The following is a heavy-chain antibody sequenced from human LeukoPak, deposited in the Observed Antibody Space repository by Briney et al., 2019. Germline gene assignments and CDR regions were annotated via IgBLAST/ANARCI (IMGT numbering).Heavy chain of an antibody. D-gene: IGHD3-3*01. J-gene: IGHJ6*02. Sequence: GGSLRLSCVGSGFTFSSYWMHWVRHGPGKGLEWVSRISIDGSTTTYADSVKGRFTISRDNSKNTLFLQMNSLRVEDTAPYYCAKSVAIYFYYGLDVWGQGTTVTVSS. V-gene: IGHV3-74*01. CDR2: ISIDGSTT. CDR1: GFTFSSYW. CDR3: AKSVAIYFYYGLDV.